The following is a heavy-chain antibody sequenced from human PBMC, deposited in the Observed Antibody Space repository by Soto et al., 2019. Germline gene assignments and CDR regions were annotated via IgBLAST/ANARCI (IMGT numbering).Heavy chain of an antibody. Sequence: ASVKVSCKASGYPFTSYDINWVRQAIGQGLEWMGWMNPNSGHTRYSQKFQGRVTMTRNTSVSTAYMNLSSLRSDDTAVYFCARRWGRDAFDIWGQGTMVTVSS. V-gene: IGHV1-8*01. J-gene: IGHJ3*02. CDR1: GYPFTSYD. D-gene: IGHD2-21*02. CDR3: ARRWGRDAFDI. CDR2: MNPNSGHT.